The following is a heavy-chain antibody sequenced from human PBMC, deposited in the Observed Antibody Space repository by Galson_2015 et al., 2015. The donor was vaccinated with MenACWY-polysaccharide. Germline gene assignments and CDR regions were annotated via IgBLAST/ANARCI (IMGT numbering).Heavy chain of an antibody. J-gene: IGHJ6*03. CDR1: GLRFGNYG. CDR3: ATIRGSAPNYYMDV. CDR2: IWYDGSNK. D-gene: IGHD5-12*01. V-gene: IGHV3-33*03. Sequence: SLRLSCAASGLRFGNYGMQWVRQAPGKGLEWVALIWYDGSNKYYSDPVKGRFGISRGNSKNTLYLQMNSLRIEDTAVYYCATIRGSAPNYYMDVWGKGTTVTVSS.